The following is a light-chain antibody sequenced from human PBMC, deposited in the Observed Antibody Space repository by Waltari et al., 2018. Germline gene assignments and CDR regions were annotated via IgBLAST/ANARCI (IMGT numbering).Light chain of an antibody. V-gene: IGLV2-23*02. CDR1: SSDVGTYNL. CDR3: CSYAGSKFYV. CDR2: EVT. Sequence: QSALTQPASVSGSPGQSITISCTGTSSDVGTYNLVSWYQQHPGKGPKLMIYEVTKRPSGVSNRFSGSKSGNTASLTISGLQAEDEAEYYCCSYAGSKFYVFRTGTKVTVL. J-gene: IGLJ1*01.